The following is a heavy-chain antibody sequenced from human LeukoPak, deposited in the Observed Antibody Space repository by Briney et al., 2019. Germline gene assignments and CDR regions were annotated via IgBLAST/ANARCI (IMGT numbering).Heavy chain of an antibody. CDR2: INTNTGNP. CDR3: AREGPGASNWFDS. Sequence: ASVKVSCKASGYTFIDYSINWVRQAPGQGLEWMGWINTNTGNPTYAQGFTGRFVFSSDTSVNTAYLQIIILKAQDTAVYFCAREGPGASNWFDSWGQGSLVSVSS. V-gene: IGHV7-4-1*02. D-gene: IGHD3-10*01. CDR1: GYTFIDYS. J-gene: IGHJ5*01.